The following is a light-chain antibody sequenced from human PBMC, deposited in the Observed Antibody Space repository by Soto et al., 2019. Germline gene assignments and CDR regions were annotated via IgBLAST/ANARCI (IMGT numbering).Light chain of an antibody. CDR1: QGIIDY. V-gene: IGKV1-27*01. CDR2: AAS. Sequence: DIQMTQSPSSLSASVGDTVTITCRASQGIIDYLAWYQQRPGKVPKLRIYAASTLQTGVPSRFSGSGAGTDFTLTISSLQPEDVGSYYCQKYDTAPQTFGQGTRVEIK. J-gene: IGKJ1*01. CDR3: QKYDTAPQT.